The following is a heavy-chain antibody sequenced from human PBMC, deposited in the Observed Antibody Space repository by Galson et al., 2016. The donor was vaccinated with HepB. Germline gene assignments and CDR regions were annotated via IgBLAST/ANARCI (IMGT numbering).Heavy chain of an antibody. CDR2: INEDGSRT. CDR3: WSGYTSGI. D-gene: IGHD6-19*01. Sequence: LRLSCAASGFSISAFWMGWVRQAPGKGLEYVANINEDGSRTHYLDSAKGRFTISRDNAKNSVALQMDSLRADDTALYYCWSGYTSGIWGQGTRVTVSS. CDR1: GFSISAFW. J-gene: IGHJ3*02. V-gene: IGHV3-7*01.